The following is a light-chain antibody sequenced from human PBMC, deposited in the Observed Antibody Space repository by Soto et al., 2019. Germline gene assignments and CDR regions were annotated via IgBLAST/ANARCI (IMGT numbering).Light chain of an antibody. CDR3: QQYGSSY. CDR1: PSISSSY. Sequence: EILLTQSPGTLSLSPGERATLSCRASPSISSSYLAWYQQKPGQAPRLLIYGASSRATGIPDRFSGSGSGTDFTLTISRLEPEDFAVYYCQQYGSSYFGPGTKVDIK. J-gene: IGKJ3*01. CDR2: GAS. V-gene: IGKV3-20*01.